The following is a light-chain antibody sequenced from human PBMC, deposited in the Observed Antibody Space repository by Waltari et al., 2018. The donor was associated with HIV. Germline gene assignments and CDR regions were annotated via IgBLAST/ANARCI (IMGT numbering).Light chain of an antibody. CDR2: EVS. J-gene: IGLJ1*01. Sequence: QSALTQPASVSGSPGQSITISFTGTSRDVGGYNYVSWYQQHPGKAPKFMIYEVSNRPSGVSKRFSGSKSGNTASLTISGLQAEDEADYYCSSYTSTSTGVFGTGTKVTVL. CDR3: SSYTSTSTGV. CDR1: SRDVGGYNY. V-gene: IGLV2-14*01.